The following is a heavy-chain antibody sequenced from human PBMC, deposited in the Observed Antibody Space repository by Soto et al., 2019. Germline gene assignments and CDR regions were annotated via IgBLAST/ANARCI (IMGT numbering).Heavy chain of an antibody. J-gene: IGHJ4*02. V-gene: IGHV4-31*03. CDR3: ARGGDHFHY. Sequence: SETLSLTCSVSGGSIIDSAYFWIWIRQHPGKGLEWIGYIYYTGSTNYNPSLKSRLTISVDTSQNQFSLKLTSVTAADTAVYYCARGGDHFHYWGQGTLVTVS. D-gene: IGHD3-10*01. CDR1: GGSIIDSAYF. CDR2: IYYTGST.